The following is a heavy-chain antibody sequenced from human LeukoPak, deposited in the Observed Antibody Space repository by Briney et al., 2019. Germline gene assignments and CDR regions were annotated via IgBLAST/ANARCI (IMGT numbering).Heavy chain of an antibody. CDR3: AAGTNIVVVVAATLDY. CDR2: ISGSGGST. Sequence: GGSLRLSCAASGFTFSSYAMSWVRQAPGKGLEWVSAISGSGGSTYYADSVKGRFTISRDNSKNTLYLQMNSLRAEDTAVYYCAAGTNIVVVVAATLDYWGQGTLVTVSS. CDR1: GFTFSSYA. D-gene: IGHD2-15*01. J-gene: IGHJ4*02. V-gene: IGHV3-23*01.